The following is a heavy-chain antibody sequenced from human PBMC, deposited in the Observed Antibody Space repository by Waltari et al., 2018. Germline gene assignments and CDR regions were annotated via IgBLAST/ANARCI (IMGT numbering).Heavy chain of an antibody. J-gene: IGHJ6*02. CDR2: ISGSGGST. Sequence: EVQLLESGGGLVQPGGSLRLSCAASGFTFSSYAMSWVRQAPGKGLDWVSAISGSGGSTYYADSVKGRFTISRDNSKNTLYLQMNSLRAEDTAVYYCALGGQYYYYGMDVWGQGTTVTVSS. D-gene: IGHD3-16*01. CDR1: GFTFSSYA. V-gene: IGHV3-23*01. CDR3: ALGGQYYYYGMDV.